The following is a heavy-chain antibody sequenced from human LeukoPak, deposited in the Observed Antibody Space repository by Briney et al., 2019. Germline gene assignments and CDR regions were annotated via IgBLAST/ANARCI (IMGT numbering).Heavy chain of an antibody. CDR3: ARGIRTGYGY. J-gene: IGHJ4*02. V-gene: IGHV4-61*05. CDR1: GGSINSSSYY. D-gene: IGHD1-14*01. Sequence: ASETLSLTCTVSGGSINSSSYYWGWIRQPPGKGLEWIGHVDYSGGTNYNPSLKRRVTISLDMSKNQFSLKVMYLTAADTAVYYCARGIRTGYGYWGQGTLVTVSS. CDR2: VDYSGGT.